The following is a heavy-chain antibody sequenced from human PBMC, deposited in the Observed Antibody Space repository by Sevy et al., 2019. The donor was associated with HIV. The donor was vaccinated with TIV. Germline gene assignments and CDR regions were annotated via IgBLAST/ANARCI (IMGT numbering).Heavy chain of an antibody. Sequence: GGSLRLSCGASGFTFSSYDMHWVRQAAGKGLELVSGIGSGGDAYYPDSVKGRFTISRENAKNSLYLQMNSLRAGDTAVYYCARSGGYSDYGMDVWGQGTTVTVSS. V-gene: IGHV3-13*01. D-gene: IGHD5-12*01. CDR1: GFTFSSYD. CDR2: IGSGGDA. CDR3: ARSGGYSDYGMDV. J-gene: IGHJ6*02.